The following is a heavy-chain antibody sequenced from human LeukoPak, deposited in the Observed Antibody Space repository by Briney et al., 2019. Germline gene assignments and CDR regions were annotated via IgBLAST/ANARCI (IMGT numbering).Heavy chain of an antibody. D-gene: IGHD3-22*01. V-gene: IGHV4-4*07. CDR1: GGSISSYY. CDR2: IYTSGST. Sequence: KPSETLSLTCTVSGGSISSYYWSWIRQPAGKGLEWIGRIYTSGSTNYNPSLKSRVTMSVDTSKNQFSLKLSSVTAADTAVYYCAKDQYYYDSSGTKEFDYWGQGTLVTVSS. J-gene: IGHJ4*02. CDR3: AKDQYYYDSSGTKEFDY.